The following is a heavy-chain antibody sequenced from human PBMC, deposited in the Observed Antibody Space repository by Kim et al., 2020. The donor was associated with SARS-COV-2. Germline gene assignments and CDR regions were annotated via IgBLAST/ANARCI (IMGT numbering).Heavy chain of an antibody. J-gene: IGHJ3*02. CDR2: IYYSGST. Sequence: SETLSLTCTVSGGSISSSSYYWGWIRQPPGKGLEWIGSIYYSGSTYYNPSLKSRVTISVDTSKNQFSLKLSSVTAADTAVYYCARQDVLLWFGELLSDAFDIWGQGTMVTVSS. CDR3: ARQDVLLWFGELLSDAFDI. V-gene: IGHV4-39*01. D-gene: IGHD3-10*01. CDR1: GGSISSSSYY.